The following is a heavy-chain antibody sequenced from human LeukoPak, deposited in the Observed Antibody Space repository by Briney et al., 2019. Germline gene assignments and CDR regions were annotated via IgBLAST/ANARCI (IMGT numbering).Heavy chain of an antibody. V-gene: IGHV3-66*01. J-gene: IGHJ4*02. D-gene: IGHD3-16*02. CDR1: GFTVSNNY. Sequence: GGSLRLSCAASGFTVSNNYMSWVRQAPGKGLEWVSVIYIDGTTYYADSVKGRFTISRDSSENTSNLHMNSLRAEDTAVYHCARGGHYDYVWGRYRQKDGFDYWGQGTLVTVSS. CDR3: ARGGHYDYVWGRYRQKDGFDY. CDR2: IYIDGTT.